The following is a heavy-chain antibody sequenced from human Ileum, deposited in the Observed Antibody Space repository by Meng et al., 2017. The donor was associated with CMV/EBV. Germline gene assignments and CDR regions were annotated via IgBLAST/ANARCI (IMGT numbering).Heavy chain of an antibody. V-gene: IGHV3-7*01. CDR2: INEDSSEK. Sequence: GEPLKISCAASGFTFSNYWMSWVRQAPGKGLEWVANINEDSSEKFYGDSVKGRFTISRDNVKNSLYLQMNSLGAEDTAVYYCARDVGPGDCWGQGTLVTVSS. D-gene: IGHD1-26*01. CDR1: GFTFSNYW. J-gene: IGHJ4*02. CDR3: ARDVGPGDC.